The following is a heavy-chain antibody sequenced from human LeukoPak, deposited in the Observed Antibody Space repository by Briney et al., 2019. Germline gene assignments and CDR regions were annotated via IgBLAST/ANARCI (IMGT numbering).Heavy chain of an antibody. J-gene: IGHJ4*02. Sequence: PGGSLRLSCGASGFTFSTCAMSWVRQAPGEGLEWASSISGSGDSTDYADSVKGRFTISRDNSKSMMYLQMNSLRPEDTAVYYCAATPRDDILTVVFDYWGQGTLVTVSS. D-gene: IGHD3-9*01. CDR1: GFTFSTCA. V-gene: IGHV3-23*01. CDR3: AATPRDDILTVVFDY. CDR2: ISGSGDST.